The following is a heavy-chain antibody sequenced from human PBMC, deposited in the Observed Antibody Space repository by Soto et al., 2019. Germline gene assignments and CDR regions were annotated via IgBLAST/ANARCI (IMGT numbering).Heavy chain of an antibody. CDR1: GGSISSSSYY. CDR2: IYYSGST. J-gene: IGHJ6*02. V-gene: IGHV4-39*01. Sequence: QLQLQESGPGLVKPSETLSLTCTVSGGSISSSSYYWGWIRQPPGKGLEWIGGIYYSGSTYYNPSIKIRVTISRDTSKNQFSLKLSSVTAADTAVNYCATPAIYSTYDYYYYYGMDVWGQGTTVTVSS. D-gene: IGHD4-4*01. CDR3: ATPAIYSTYDYYYYYGMDV.